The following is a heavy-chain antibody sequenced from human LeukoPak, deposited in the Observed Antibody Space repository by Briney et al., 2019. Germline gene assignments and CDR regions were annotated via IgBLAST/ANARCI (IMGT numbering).Heavy chain of an antibody. CDR2: INHSGGT. J-gene: IGHJ4*02. V-gene: IGHV4-34*01. CDR1: GGSFSGYY. Sequence: PSETLSLTCAVYGGSFSGYYWSWIRQPPGKGLEWIGEINHSGGTNYNPSLKSRVTISVDTSKNQFSLKLSSVTAADTAVYYCARGTSRKGIAAAGRFDYWGQGTLVTVSS. CDR3: ARGTSRKGIAAAGRFDY. D-gene: IGHD6-13*01.